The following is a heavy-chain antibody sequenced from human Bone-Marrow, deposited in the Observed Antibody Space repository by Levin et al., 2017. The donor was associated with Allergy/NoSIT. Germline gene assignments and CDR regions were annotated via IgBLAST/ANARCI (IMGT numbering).Heavy chain of an antibody. CDR2: ISWNSGSI. D-gene: IGHD3-3*01. Sequence: SCAASGFTFDDYAMHWVRQAPGKGLEWVSGISWNSGSIGYTDSVKGRFTISRDNAKNSLYLQMNSLRAEDTALYYCAKDRALEWIYYYGMDVWGQGTTVTVSS. CDR3: AKDRALEWIYYYGMDV. J-gene: IGHJ6*02. V-gene: IGHV3-9*01. CDR1: GFTFDDYA.